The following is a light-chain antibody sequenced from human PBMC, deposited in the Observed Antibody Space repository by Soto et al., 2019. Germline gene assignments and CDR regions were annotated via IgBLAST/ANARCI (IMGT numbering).Light chain of an antibody. CDR1: QTISNW. CDR3: QQYYSYWT. V-gene: IGKV1-5*01. CDR2: DAS. J-gene: IGKJ1*01. Sequence: DIQMTQSPSTLSASVGDRVTITCRASQTISNWLAWYQQKPGKAPKLLIYDASSLEGGVPSRFSGSGSGTEFTLTLGSLQPDDFATYDCQQYYSYWTFGQGTKVEIK.